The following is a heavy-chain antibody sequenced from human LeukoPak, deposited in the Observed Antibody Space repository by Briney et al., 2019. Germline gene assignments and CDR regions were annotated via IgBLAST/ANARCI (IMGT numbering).Heavy chain of an antibody. V-gene: IGHV3-23*01. Sequence: GGSLRLSCAASGFTFSSYAMSRVRQAPGKGLEWVSGISGSGDNTYYADSVKGRFTISRDNSKNVLYVQVNSLGTEDTAAYYCAKGSYYDSSGSFYFDYWGQGTLVIVSS. CDR3: AKGSYYDSSGSFYFDY. J-gene: IGHJ4*02. CDR1: GFTFSSYA. D-gene: IGHD3-22*01. CDR2: ISGSGDNT.